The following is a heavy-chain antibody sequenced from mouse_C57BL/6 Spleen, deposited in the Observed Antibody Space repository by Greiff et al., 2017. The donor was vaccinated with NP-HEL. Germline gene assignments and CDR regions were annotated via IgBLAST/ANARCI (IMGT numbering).Heavy chain of an antibody. CDR3: AREDYYGSSENYFDY. CDR2: IYPRSGNT. D-gene: IGHD1-1*01. CDR1: GYTFTSYG. V-gene: IGHV1-81*01. J-gene: IGHJ2*01. Sequence: VKLQQSGAELARPGASVKLSCKASGYTFTSYGISWVKQRTGQGLEWIGEIYPRSGNTYYNEKFKGKATLTADKSSSTAYMELRSLTSEDSAVYFCAREDYYGSSENYFDYWGQGTTLTVSS.